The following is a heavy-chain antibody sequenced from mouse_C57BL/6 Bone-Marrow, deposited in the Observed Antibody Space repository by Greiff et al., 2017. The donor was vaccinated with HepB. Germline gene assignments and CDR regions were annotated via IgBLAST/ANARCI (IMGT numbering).Heavy chain of an antibody. Sequence: QVQLQQPGAELVKPGASVKLSCKASGYTFTSYWMHWVKQRPGQGLEWIGMIHPNSGSTNYNEKFKSKATLTVDKSSTTAYMQLSSLTSEDSAVYYCARLYSGSRNYAMDYWGQGTSVTVSS. V-gene: IGHV1-64*01. CDR1: GYTFTSYW. J-gene: IGHJ4*01. CDR2: IHPNSGST. CDR3: ARLYSGSRNYAMDY. D-gene: IGHD1-3*01.